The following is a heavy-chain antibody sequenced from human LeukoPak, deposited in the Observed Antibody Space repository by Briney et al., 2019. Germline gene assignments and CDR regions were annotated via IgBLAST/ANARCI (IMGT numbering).Heavy chain of an antibody. CDR2: IYYSGST. CDR3: ARVQRYYGSGSSFDY. V-gene: IGHV4-59*08. CDR1: GGSISSYY. D-gene: IGHD3-10*01. Sequence: PSETLSLTCTVSGGSISSYYWSWIRQPPGKGLEWIGYIYYSGSTNYNPSLKSRVTISVDTSKNQFSLKLSSVTAADTAVYYCARVQRYYGSGSSFDYWGQETLVTVSS. J-gene: IGHJ4*02.